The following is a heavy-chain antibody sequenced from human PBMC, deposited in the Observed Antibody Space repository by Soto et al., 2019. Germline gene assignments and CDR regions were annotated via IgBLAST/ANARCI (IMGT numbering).Heavy chain of an antibody. J-gene: IGHJ4*02. CDR2: INHSGST. Sequence: SETLSLTCAVYGGSFSGYYWSWIRQPPGKGLEWIGEINHSGSTNYNPSLKSRVTISVDTSKNQFSLKLSSVTAADTAVYYCARGALWGVRGVSSYWGQGTLVTVSS. V-gene: IGHV4-34*01. D-gene: IGHD3-10*01. CDR3: ARGALWGVRGVSSY. CDR1: GGSFSGYY.